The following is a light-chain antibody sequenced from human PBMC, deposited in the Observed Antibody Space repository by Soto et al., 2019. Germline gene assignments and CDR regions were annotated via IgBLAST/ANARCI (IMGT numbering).Light chain of an antibody. CDR3: SSYTSSSTLV. Sequence: QSALTQPASVSGSPGQSITISCTGTSSDIGGYDYVSWYQQHPGKAPKLMIYEVSSRPSGVSNRFSGSQSGNTASLTISGLQAEDEADYYCSSYTSSSTLVFGGGTQLTVL. CDR1: SSDIGGYDY. J-gene: IGLJ3*02. V-gene: IGLV2-14*01. CDR2: EVS.